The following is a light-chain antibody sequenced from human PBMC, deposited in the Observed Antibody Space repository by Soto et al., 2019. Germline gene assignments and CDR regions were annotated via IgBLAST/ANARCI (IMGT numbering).Light chain of an antibody. J-gene: IGKJ1*01. CDR3: QQRTSWPPWT. Sequence: AIQMTQSPSSLSASVGDRVTITCRASQGIRNDLGWYQQKPGKAPKLLIYAASSLQSGVPSRFSGSGSGTDFTLTISSLEPEDFAVYYCQQRTSWPPWTFGQGTKVDIK. CDR2: AAS. CDR1: QGIRND. V-gene: IGKV1-6*01.